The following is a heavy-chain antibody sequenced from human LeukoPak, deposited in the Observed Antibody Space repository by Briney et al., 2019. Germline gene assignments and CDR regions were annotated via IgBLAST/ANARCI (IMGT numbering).Heavy chain of an antibody. J-gene: IGHJ6*03. CDR2: VWYDGSNK. D-gene: IGHD1-1*01. Sequence: PGGSQRLSCAASGFTFSSYGMHWVRQAPGKGLEWVAVVWYDGSNKYYADSVKGRFTISRDNSQNTLYLQVNSLRAEDTAVYYCAKGNGGYYYYLDVWGKGTTVTVSS. V-gene: IGHV3-33*06. CDR3: AKGNGGYYYYLDV. CDR1: GFTFSSYG.